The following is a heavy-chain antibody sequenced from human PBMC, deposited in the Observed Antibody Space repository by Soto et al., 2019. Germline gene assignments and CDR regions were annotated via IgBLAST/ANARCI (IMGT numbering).Heavy chain of an antibody. Sequence: QVQLVQSGAEVKKPGASVKVSCKASGYTFTSYVISWVRQAPGQGLEWMGWISAYNGNTNYAQKLQGRVTMTTDTSTSTAYMELRSLRSDDTAVYYWAAVPAAILDPRLAEYFQHWGQGTLVTVSS. CDR1: GYTFTSYV. V-gene: IGHV1-18*01. CDR2: ISAYNGNT. J-gene: IGHJ1*01. CDR3: AAVPAAILDPRLAEYFQH. D-gene: IGHD2-2*01.